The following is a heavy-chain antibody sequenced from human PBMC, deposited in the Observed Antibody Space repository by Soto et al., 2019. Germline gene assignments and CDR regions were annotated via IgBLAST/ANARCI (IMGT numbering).Heavy chain of an antibody. D-gene: IGHD2-15*01. CDR3: ARLQYTVVTALDI. CDR1: GVSIVSHF. Sequence: PSETLSLTCSVSGVSIVSHFCSCIRQSPLKWPELVGYIYHTVNTNYNPALKSRVTISMDTSENQLSLQLSSVTAADTAVYYCARLQYTVVTALDIWGQGTMVTVSS. V-gene: IGHV4-59*11. CDR2: IYHTVNT. J-gene: IGHJ3*02.